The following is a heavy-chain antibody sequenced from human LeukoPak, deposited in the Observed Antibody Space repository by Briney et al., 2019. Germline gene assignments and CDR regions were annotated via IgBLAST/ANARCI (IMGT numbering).Heavy chain of an antibody. V-gene: IGHV1-69*13. Sequence: SVKVSCKASGGTFSSYAISWVRQAPGQGLEWMGGIIPIFGTANYAQKFQGRVTITADESTSTAYMELSSLRSEDTAVYYCARALYGNYVPNYYYYYYMDVWGKGTTVTVSS. J-gene: IGHJ6*03. CDR1: GGTFSSYA. CDR2: IIPIFGTA. CDR3: ARALYGNYVPNYYYYYYMDV. D-gene: IGHD4-11*01.